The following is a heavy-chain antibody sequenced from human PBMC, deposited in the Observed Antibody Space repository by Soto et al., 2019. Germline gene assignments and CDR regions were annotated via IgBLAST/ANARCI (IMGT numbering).Heavy chain of an antibody. CDR1: GYTFTSYG. J-gene: IGHJ3*02. D-gene: IGHD3-10*01. Sequence: SVKVSCKASGYTFTSYGISWVRQAPGQGLEWMGWISAYNGNTNYAQKLQGRVTMTTDTSTSTAYMELISLRTESTAVYDGAVHNFGELFGSFDIWGQVAMVT. CDR2: ISAYNGNT. V-gene: IGHV1-18*01. CDR3: AVHNFGELFGSFDI.